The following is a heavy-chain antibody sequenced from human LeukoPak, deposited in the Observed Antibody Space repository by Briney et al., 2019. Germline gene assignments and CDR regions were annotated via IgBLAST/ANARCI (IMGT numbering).Heavy chain of an antibody. V-gene: IGHV1-18*01. Sequence: GASVKVSCKASGYTFTSYGISWVRQAPGQGLEWMGWISAYNGNTNYAQKLQGRVTMTTDTSTSTAYMELRSLRSDDTAVYYCARDADFWSGTYYFDYWGQGTLVTVSS. D-gene: IGHD3-3*01. CDR1: GYTFTSYG. J-gene: IGHJ4*02. CDR3: ARDADFWSGTYYFDY. CDR2: ISAYNGNT.